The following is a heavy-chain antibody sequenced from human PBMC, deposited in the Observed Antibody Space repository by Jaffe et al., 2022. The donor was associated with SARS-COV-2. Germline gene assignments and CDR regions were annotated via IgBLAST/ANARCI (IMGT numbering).Heavy chain of an antibody. J-gene: IGHJ6*02. CDR3: ARGGPYTSNWLYPGGLDV. D-gene: IGHD2-2*02. Sequence: QVQLVESGGGVVQPGRSLRLSCVASGFTFTSYGMHWVRQAPGKGLEWVVVISKDGSDKYYGESAKGRFTISRDNSKNTLYLQVNGLRAEDTAVYYCARGGPYTSNWLYPGGLDVWGPGTTVTVSS. V-gene: IGHV3-30*03. CDR1: GFTFTSYG. CDR2: ISKDGSDK.